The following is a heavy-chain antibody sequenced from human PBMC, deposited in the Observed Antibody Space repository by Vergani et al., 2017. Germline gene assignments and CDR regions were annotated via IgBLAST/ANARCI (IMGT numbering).Heavy chain of an antibody. V-gene: IGHV1-8*01. J-gene: IGHJ6*03. Sequence: QVQLVQSGPEVKKPGASVKVSCKASGYTFTSYDINWVRQATGQGLEWMGWMNPNSGNTGYAQKFQGRVTMTRNTSISTAYMELSSLRSEDTAVYYCARDLIGIVVVPAAMKFNYMDVWGKGTTVTVSS. CDR3: ARDLIGIVVVPAAMKFNYMDV. CDR2: MNPNSGNT. CDR1: GYTFTSYD. D-gene: IGHD2-2*01.